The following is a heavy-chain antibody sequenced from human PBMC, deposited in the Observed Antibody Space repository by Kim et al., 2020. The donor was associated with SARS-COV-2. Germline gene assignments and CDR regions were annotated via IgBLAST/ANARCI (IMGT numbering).Heavy chain of an antibody. D-gene: IGHD3-3*01. CDR3: AKESLITIFGVVIGGDFDY. V-gene: IGHV3-23*01. Sequence: GRFTISRDNSKNTLYLQMNSLRAEDTAVYYCAKESLITIFGVVIGGDFDYWGQGTLVTVSS. J-gene: IGHJ4*02.